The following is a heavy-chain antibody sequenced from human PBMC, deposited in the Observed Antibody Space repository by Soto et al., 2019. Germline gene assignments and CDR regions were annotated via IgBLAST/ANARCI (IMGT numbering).Heavy chain of an antibody. CDR2: ISYDGSNK. V-gene: IGHV3-30*18. CDR3: AKALEGNLVGAAIGY. D-gene: IGHD1-26*01. Sequence: GGSLRLSCSASGFTFNYFAMHWVRQAPGKGLEWVAVISYDGSNKYYADSVKGRFAISRDNSKSTLFLQMNSLRAEDTAVYYCAKALEGNLVGAAIGYWGQGTLVTVSS. CDR1: GFTFNYFA. J-gene: IGHJ4*02.